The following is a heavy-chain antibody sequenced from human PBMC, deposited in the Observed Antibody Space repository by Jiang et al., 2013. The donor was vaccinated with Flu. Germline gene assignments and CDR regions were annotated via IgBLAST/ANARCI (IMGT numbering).Heavy chain of an antibody. V-gene: IGHV4-59*08. J-gene: IGHJ5*02. CDR2: VYYSGAT. CDR1: GGSISNYY. D-gene: IGHD1-26*01. Sequence: GSGLVKPSETLSLTCTVSGGSISNYYWSWIRQPPGKGLEWIGYVYYSGATMYNPSLKSRVSMFVDTSKNQFSLKLTSVTAADTAVYYCARHSSGSYSSWFDPWGQGTLVTVSS. CDR3: ARHSSGSYSSWFDP.